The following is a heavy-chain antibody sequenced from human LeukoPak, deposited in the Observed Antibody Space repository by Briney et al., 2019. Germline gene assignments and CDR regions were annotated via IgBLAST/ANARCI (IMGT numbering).Heavy chain of an antibody. CDR3: ARGYSNYESAGPFDY. D-gene: IGHD4-11*01. Sequence: SVKVSCKASGGTFSSYAISWVRQAPGQGLEWMGGIIPIFGTANYAQKFQGRVTITADESTSTAYMELSSLRSEDTAVYYCARGYSNYESAGPFDYWGQGTLVTVSS. J-gene: IGHJ4*02. V-gene: IGHV1-69*13. CDR1: GGTFSSYA. CDR2: IIPIFGTA.